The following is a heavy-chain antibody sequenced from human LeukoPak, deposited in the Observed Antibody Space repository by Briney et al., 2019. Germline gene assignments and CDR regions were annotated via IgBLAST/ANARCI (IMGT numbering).Heavy chain of an antibody. Sequence: SETLSLTCTVSGGSISSYYWSWIRQPAGKGLEWIGRIYSSGRTDRTEYNSSLKSRVTLSIDTSKNQFYLKLSSVSAADTALYYCARERQGWWLDSWGQGTPVTVSS. D-gene: IGHD5-24*01. V-gene: IGHV4-4*07. CDR3: ARERQGWWLDS. CDR2: IYSSGRT. J-gene: IGHJ5*01. CDR1: GGSISSYY.